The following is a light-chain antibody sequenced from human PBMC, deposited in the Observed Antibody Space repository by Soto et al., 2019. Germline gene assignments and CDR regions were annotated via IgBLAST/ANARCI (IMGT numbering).Light chain of an antibody. CDR1: SSDIGYYNY. CDR3: SSYTSSNALYV. CDR2: DVT. V-gene: IGLV2-14*03. J-gene: IGLJ1*01. Sequence: QSVLTQPASVSGSPGQSITISCTGSSSDIGYYNYVSWYQQHPGKAPKLMIYDVTDRPSGVSNRFSGSKSGNTASLTISGLQAEDEADYYCSSYTSSNALYVFGTGTKLTVL.